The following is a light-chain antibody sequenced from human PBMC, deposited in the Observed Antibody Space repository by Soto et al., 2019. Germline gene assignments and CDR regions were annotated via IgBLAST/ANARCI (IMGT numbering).Light chain of an antibody. Sequence: QSALTQPASVSGSPGQSITISCTGTTSDVGGYNFVSWYQLHPGKAPKLMIFEVRNRPSGVSNRFSGSKSGNTASLTISGLQAEDEADYYCSSYTSSGTRVFGTGTKVTVL. CDR2: EVR. J-gene: IGLJ1*01. CDR1: TSDVGGYNF. CDR3: SSYTSSGTRV. V-gene: IGLV2-14*01.